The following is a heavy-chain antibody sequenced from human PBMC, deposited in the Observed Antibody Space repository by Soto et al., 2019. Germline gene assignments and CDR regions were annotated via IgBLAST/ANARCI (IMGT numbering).Heavy chain of an antibody. D-gene: IGHD6-13*01. CDR3: AKEYGSTWIDH. CDR2: MSYDGTKQ. V-gene: IGHV3-30*18. Sequence: QVQLVESGGGVFQPGRSLRLSCAASGFTFSTYGMHWVRQAPGKGLEWVAAMSYDGTKQYYVDSGKGRFTIARDNSRNTLFRQLNSLRDEDTAVYYCAKEYGSTWIDHWGQGTPVTVPS. J-gene: IGHJ4*02. CDR1: GFTFSTYG.